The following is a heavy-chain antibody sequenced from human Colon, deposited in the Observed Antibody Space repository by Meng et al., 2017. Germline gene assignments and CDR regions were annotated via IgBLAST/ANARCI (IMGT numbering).Heavy chain of an antibody. D-gene: IGHD2-21*01. CDR2: INHSGST. V-gene: IGHV4-34*01. CDR3: ARDCCSLNWLFY. J-gene: IGHJ4*02. Sequence: QGQLQQWGAGLLKPSETLSLTCAVYGGSFSGYYWSWIRQPPGKGLEWIGEINHSGSTNYNPSLKSRVTISVDTSKNQFSLTLNSVTAADTAVYYCARDCCSLNWLFYWGQGTLVTVSS. CDR1: GGSFSGYY.